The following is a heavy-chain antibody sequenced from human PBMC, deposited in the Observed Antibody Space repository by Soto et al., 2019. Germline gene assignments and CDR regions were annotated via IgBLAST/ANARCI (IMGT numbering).Heavy chain of an antibody. CDR1: GGSVNSGGCY. D-gene: IGHD2-21*01. Sequence: QVQLQESGPGLVTPSQTLSLTCIVSGGSVNSGGCYWSWIRQHPGKGLEWIGYIYYTGSTNYKPSLTSRVTVSLDTSKNEFSLRLNSVTDADTAVYYCARESVRGIHSEAFEVWGQGTMVTVSP. V-gene: IGHV4-31*03. CDR2: IYYTGST. CDR3: ARESVRGIHSEAFEV. J-gene: IGHJ3*01.